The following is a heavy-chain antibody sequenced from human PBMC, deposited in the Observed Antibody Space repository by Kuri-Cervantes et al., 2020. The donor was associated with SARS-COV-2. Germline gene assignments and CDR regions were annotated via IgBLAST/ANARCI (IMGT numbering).Heavy chain of an antibody. Sequence: GGSLRLSCAASGFTFSSYEMNWVRQAPGKGLEWVSYISSSGSTIYYADSVKRRFTISRGNAKNMLFLQMNSLRAEDTAVYYCVRDGDHWNFDYWGQGTLVTVSS. J-gene: IGHJ4*02. CDR2: ISSSGSTI. V-gene: IGHV3-48*03. CDR3: VRDGDHWNFDY. CDR1: GFTFSSYE. D-gene: IGHD1-1*01.